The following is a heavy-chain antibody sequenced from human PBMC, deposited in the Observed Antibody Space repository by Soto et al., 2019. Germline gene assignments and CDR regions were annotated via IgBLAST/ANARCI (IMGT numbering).Heavy chain of an antibody. CDR1: GFTFSSYA. Sequence: GGSLRLSCAASGFTFSSYAMSWVRQAPGKGLEWVSAIHTSDGDTYCADSVKGRFTISRDNSRNTLYVQMNSVRVEDTAVYYCAKGYTSGWFYFAYCGQGTLVTVSS. J-gene: IGHJ4*02. CDR3: AKGYTSGWFYFAY. V-gene: IGHV3-23*01. D-gene: IGHD6-19*01. CDR2: IHTSDGDT.